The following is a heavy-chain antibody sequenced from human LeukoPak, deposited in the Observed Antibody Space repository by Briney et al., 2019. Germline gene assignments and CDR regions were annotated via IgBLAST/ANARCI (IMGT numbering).Heavy chain of an antibody. D-gene: IGHD6-19*01. J-gene: IGHJ3*02. V-gene: IGHV3-33*01. CDR2: MWYDESSK. CDR1: GFTFNSYD. CDR3: ARGLAVAGTGDAFDI. Sequence: GGSLRLSCAASGFTFNSYDMHWVRQAPGKGLEWVAIMWYDESSKYYADSVKGRFTISRGNSKNTLYLQMNSLRAEDTAVYYCARGLAVAGTGDAFDIWGQGTMVTVSS.